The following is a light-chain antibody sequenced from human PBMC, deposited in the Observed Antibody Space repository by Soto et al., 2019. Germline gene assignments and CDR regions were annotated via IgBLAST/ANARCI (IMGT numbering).Light chain of an antibody. CDR3: QVWDSPTGHV. CDR2: NDD. V-gene: IGLV3-21*02. Sequence: SYELTQPPTLSAAPGQTTTITCVLDSVGFMSVHWYQQKAGQAPVLFVYNDDARPSGIPERFSGSTSGYTATLTIGGVEDGDEADYFCQVWDSPTGHVFGTGTKVTVL. CDR1: SVGFMS. J-gene: IGLJ1*01.